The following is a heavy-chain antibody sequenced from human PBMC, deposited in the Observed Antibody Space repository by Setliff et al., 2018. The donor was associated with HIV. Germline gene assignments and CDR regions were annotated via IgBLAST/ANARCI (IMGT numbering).Heavy chain of an antibody. CDR3: ASATVGGASPFDS. J-gene: IGHJ4*02. D-gene: IGHD4-4*01. CDR1: GGSISRGSRY. Sequence: SETLSLTCSVYGGSISRGSRYWGWIRQHPGRGLEWLGYVYYTGESFYKPSLGGRVTILQDKSKNQFSLELRSVTAADTAVYYCASATVGGASPFDSWGPGTLVTVSS. CDR2: VYYTGES. V-gene: IGHV4-31*03.